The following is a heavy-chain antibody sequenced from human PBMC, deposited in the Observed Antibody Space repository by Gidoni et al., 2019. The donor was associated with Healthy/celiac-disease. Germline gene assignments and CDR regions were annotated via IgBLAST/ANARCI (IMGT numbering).Heavy chain of an antibody. V-gene: IGHV3-30*18. Sequence: QVQLVESGGGVVQPGRSLRLSCAASGFTFSSYGMHWVRQAPGKGLEWVAVISHDGSNKYYADSVKGRFTISRDNSKNTLYLQMNSLRAEDTAVYYCAKDQGLVGYCSGGSCHSDYYYGMDVWGQGTTVTVSS. CDR3: AKDQGLVGYCSGGSCHSDYYYGMDV. CDR1: GFTFSSYG. CDR2: ISHDGSNK. D-gene: IGHD2-15*01. J-gene: IGHJ6*02.